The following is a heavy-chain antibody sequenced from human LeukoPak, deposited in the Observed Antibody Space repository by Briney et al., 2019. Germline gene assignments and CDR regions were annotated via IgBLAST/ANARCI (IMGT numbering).Heavy chain of an antibody. Sequence: GGSLRLSCAASGFTFRNYAMTWVRQAPGKGLEWVSSIDGGGGDTYYADSVKGRFTFSRDNSRSTLYLQMNSLRTEDTALYYCAKYIGGANYALDYWGQGTLVTVSS. D-gene: IGHD5-24*01. CDR1: GFTFRNYA. V-gene: IGHV3-23*01. J-gene: IGHJ4*02. CDR3: AKYIGGANYALDY. CDR2: IDGGGGDT.